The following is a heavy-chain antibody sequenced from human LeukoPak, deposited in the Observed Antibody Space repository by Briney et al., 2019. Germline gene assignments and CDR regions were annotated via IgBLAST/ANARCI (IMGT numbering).Heavy chain of an antibody. D-gene: IGHD3-22*01. Sequence: GGSLRLSCAVSGFTLSVYWMSWVRQAPGEGLEWVANMKQDGSEKHYVDSVKGRFTISRDNAKNSLYLQMNSLRAEDTAVYYCARDVDSYFDYWGQGTLVTVSS. CDR2: MKQDGSEK. J-gene: IGHJ4*02. CDR3: ARDVDSYFDY. CDR1: GFTLSVYW. V-gene: IGHV3-7*01.